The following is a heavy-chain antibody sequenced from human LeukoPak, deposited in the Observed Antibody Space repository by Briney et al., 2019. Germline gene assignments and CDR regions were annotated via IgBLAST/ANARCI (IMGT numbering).Heavy chain of an antibody. CDR2: ISSSGSTI. Sequence: GGSLRLSCAASGFAFSSYEMNWVRQAPGKGLEWVSYISSSGSTIYYADSVKGRFTISRDNAKNSLYLQMNSLRAEDTAVYYCARGLWFGVFDYWGQGTLVTVSS. D-gene: IGHD3-10*01. CDR1: GFAFSSYE. V-gene: IGHV3-48*03. J-gene: IGHJ4*02. CDR3: ARGLWFGVFDY.